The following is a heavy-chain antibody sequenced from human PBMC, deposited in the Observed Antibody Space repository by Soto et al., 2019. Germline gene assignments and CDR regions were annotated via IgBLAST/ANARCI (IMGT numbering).Heavy chain of an antibody. CDR1: GFTFSSYA. V-gene: IGHV3-23*01. CDR3: AKDYAGYYYYGMDV. D-gene: IGHD2-2*01. CDR2: ISGSGGST. J-gene: IGHJ6*02. Sequence: GGSLRLSCAASGFTFSSYAMSWVRQAPGKGLEWVSAISGSGGSTYYADSVKGRFTISRDNSKNTLYLQMNGLRAEDTAVYYCAKDYAGYYYYGMDVWGQGTTVTVSS.